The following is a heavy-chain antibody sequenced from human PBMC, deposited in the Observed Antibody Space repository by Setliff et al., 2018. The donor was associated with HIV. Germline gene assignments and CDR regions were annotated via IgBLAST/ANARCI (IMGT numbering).Heavy chain of an antibody. Sequence: ASVKVSCKASGYTSTSFSLHWVRQAPGQGLEWMGIINPSGDVIRYAQKFQGRVTMTRDTSTSTVYMDLSSLRSEDTAVYYCARDNTAFDIWGQGTMVTVSS. CDR2: INPSGDVI. V-gene: IGHV1-46*01. J-gene: IGHJ3*02. CDR3: ARDNTAFDI. CDR1: GYTSTSFS. D-gene: IGHD2-2*02.